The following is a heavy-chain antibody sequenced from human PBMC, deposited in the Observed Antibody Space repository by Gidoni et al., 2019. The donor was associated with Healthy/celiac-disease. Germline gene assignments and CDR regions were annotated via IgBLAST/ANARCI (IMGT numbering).Heavy chain of an antibody. CDR2: IYSGGST. D-gene: IGHD3-3*01. J-gene: IGHJ5*02. V-gene: IGHV3-53*02. CDR3: AREMYYDFWSGTAAFDP. CDR1: GFTVSRNY. Sequence: VQLVETGGGLIQPGGSLRLSCAASGFTVSRNYMSWVRQAPGKGLEWVSVIYSGGSTYYADSVKGRFTISRDNSKNTLYLQMNSRRAEDTAVYYCAREMYYDFWSGTAAFDPWGQGTLVTVSS.